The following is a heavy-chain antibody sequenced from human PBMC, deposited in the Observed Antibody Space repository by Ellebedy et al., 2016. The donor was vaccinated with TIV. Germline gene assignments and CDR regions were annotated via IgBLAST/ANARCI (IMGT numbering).Heavy chain of an antibody. J-gene: IGHJ4*02. CDR3: ARELSMVRGAV. CDR1: GYTFTDYY. Sequence: AASVKVSCKASGYTFTDYYIHWVRQAPGQRLEWMGWINPNTGGSDYAQKFQGRVTLTGDTSISTAYMELNSMRSEDTAIYYCARELSMVRGAVWGQGTLVAVSS. D-gene: IGHD3-10*01. V-gene: IGHV1-2*02. CDR2: INPNTGGS.